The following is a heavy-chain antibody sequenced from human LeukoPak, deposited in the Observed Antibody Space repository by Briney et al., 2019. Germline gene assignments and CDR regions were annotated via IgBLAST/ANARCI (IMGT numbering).Heavy chain of an antibody. J-gene: IGHJ4*02. CDR2: ISHGGIT. CDR3: GIFMDVVPGTMS. CDR1: AGSLTNYF. Sequence: SETLSLTCGVYAGSLTNYFCHVIRQAPGKGLEWVGEISHGGITKHNPSLKSRVTMSQDTSKRQFSLKMNSMTAADTGVYYCGIFMDVVPGTMSWGLGTLVTVSS. V-gene: IGHV4-34*01. D-gene: IGHD3-22*01.